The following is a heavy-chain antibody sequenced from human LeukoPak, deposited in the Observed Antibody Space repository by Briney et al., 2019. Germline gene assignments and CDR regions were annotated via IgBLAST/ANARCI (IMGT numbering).Heavy chain of an antibody. D-gene: IGHD6-19*01. CDR3: VRVNLAVAGAFDI. J-gene: IGHJ3*02. CDR1: GFTFSSYS. CDR2: ISSSSSYI. V-gene: IGHV3-21*01. Sequence: TGGSLRLSCAASGFTFSSYSMNWVRQAPGKGLEWVSSISSSSSYIYYADSVKGRFTISRDNAKNSLYLQMNSLRAEDTAVYYCVRVNLAVAGAFDIWGQGTMVTVSS.